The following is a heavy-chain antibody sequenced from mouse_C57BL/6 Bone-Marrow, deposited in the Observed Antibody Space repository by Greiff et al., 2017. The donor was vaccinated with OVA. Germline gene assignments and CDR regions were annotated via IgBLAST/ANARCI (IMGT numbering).Heavy chain of an antibody. Sequence: VQLQQSGTVLARPGASVKMSCKTSGYTFTSYWMHWVKQRPGQGLEWIGAIYPGNSDTSYNQKFKGKAKLTAVPSASTAYMELISLTNEDSAVYYCTRRGDGNPPYWYFDVWGTGTTVTVSS. D-gene: IGHD2-1*01. CDR3: TRRGDGNPPYWYFDV. V-gene: IGHV1-5*01. CDR2: IYPGNSDT. J-gene: IGHJ1*03. CDR1: GYTFTSYW.